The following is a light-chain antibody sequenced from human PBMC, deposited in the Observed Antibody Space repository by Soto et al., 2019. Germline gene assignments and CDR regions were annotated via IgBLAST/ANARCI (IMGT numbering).Light chain of an antibody. CDR1: QSLLYNNTYNY. Sequence: EIVMTQSPLTLPVTPGEPASISCRSSQSLLYNNTYNYLDWYVQKPGQSPQLLIYFGSNRAPGVHDRLSGSGSGTDFTLKINRVEAEEVGTYYCMQALQSLTFGQGTRLEIQ. CDR3: MQALQSLT. J-gene: IGKJ5*01. V-gene: IGKV2-28*01. CDR2: FGS.